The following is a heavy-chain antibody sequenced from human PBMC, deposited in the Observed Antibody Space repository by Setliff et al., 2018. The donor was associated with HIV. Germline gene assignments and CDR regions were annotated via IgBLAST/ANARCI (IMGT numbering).Heavy chain of an antibody. V-gene: IGHV4-59*11. J-gene: IGHJ2*01. CDR1: GSAIGSHY. CDR3: AREYSSSSANWYFDL. Sequence: KTSETLSLTCSVSGSAIGSHYWSWIRQPPGKGLEWIGYIYYSGSTNYNPSLKSRVTISVDTSKNQFSLKLSSVTAAATAVYYCAREYSSSSANWYFDLWGRGTLVTVSS. D-gene: IGHD6-6*01. CDR2: IYYSGST.